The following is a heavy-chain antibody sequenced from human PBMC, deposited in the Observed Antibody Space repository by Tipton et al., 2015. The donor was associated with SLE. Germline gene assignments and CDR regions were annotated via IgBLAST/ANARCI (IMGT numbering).Heavy chain of an antibody. CDR1: GGSISRYY. V-gene: IGHV4-4*07. CDR2: IYTSGCT. CDR3: AISGSGSWYNYYYGMDV. J-gene: IGHJ6*02. D-gene: IGHD1-26*01. Sequence: LRLSCTVSGGSISRYYLSWIRPPAGKGLEWIGRIYTSGCTNYNPTLKKRVTMSVDTSKNQFSLKLSSVTAADTAVYYCAISGSGSWYNYYYGMDVWGQGTTVTVSS.